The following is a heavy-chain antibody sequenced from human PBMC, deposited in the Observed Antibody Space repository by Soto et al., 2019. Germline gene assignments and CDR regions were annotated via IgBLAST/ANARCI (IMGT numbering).Heavy chain of an antibody. Sequence: QVQLVQSGAEVKKPGASVKVSCKASGYTFTDYYMHWVRQAPGQGLEWMGIISPSGGSTYAQKFQGRVTVTRDTSMSTVYMELSSLRSEDTAVYYCARDGSSDWLTWFDPWGQGTLVTVSS. CDR1: GYTFTDYY. V-gene: IGHV1-46*01. CDR2: ISPSGGST. D-gene: IGHD6-19*01. J-gene: IGHJ5*02. CDR3: ARDGSSDWLTWFDP.